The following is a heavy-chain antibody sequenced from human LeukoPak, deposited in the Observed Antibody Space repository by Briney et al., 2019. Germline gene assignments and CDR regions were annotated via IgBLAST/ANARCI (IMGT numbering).Heavy chain of an antibody. CDR2: TWYDGNNK. CDR3: ARESDYGDLIPDY. Sequence: GGSLRLSCVVSGFSFSSYGMHWVRQAPGKGLEWVAVTWYDGNNKYYADSVKGRFTISRDNSKNTLFLQMNSLRAEDTAVYYCARESDYGDLIPDYWGLGTPVTVSS. V-gene: IGHV3-33*01. CDR1: GFSFSSYG. J-gene: IGHJ4*02. D-gene: IGHD4-17*01.